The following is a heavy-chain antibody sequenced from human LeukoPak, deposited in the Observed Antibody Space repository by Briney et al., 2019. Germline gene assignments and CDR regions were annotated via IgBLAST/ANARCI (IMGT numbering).Heavy chain of an antibody. J-gene: IGHJ4*02. CDR1: GGSISSYF. V-gene: IGHV4-59*12. Sequence: SETLSLTCTVSGGSISSYFWSWIRQPPGKGLEWIGCIYYSGSTNYNPSLKSRVTISVDTSKNQFSLKLSSVTAADTAVYYCAREDYGDYAYWGQGTLVTVSS. CDR2: IYYSGST. CDR3: AREDYGDYAY. D-gene: IGHD4-17*01.